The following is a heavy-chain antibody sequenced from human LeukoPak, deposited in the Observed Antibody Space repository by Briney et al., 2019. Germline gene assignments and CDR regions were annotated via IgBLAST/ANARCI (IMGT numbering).Heavy chain of an antibody. CDR1: GFTFSSYS. Sequence: PGGSLRLSCAASGFTFSSYSMNWVRQAPGKGLEWVSYISSSSSTIYYADSVKGRFTISRDNAKNSLYLQMNSLRAEDTAVYYCARDPPPDYYDSSGYYYPGAFDIWGQGTMVTVSS. CDR3: ARDPPPDYYDSSGYYYPGAFDI. CDR2: ISSSSSTI. V-gene: IGHV3-48*04. J-gene: IGHJ3*02. D-gene: IGHD3-22*01.